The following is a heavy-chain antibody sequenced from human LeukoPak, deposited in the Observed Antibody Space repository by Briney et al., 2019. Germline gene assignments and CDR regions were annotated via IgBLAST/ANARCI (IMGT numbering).Heavy chain of an antibody. D-gene: IGHD5-12*01. CDR2: IKQDGSEK. J-gene: IGHJ4*02. CDR3: ARDTPWHHFDY. Sequence: GGSLRLSCAASGFTFSSYAMSWVRQAPGKGLEWVANIKQDGSEKYYVDSVKGRFNISRDNAKNSLYLQMSSLRAEDTAVYYCARDTPWHHFDYWGQGSLVTVSS. CDR1: GFTFSSYA. V-gene: IGHV3-7*03.